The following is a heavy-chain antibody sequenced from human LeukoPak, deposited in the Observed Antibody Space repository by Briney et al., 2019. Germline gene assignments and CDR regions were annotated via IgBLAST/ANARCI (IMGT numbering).Heavy chain of an antibody. V-gene: IGHV4-30-2*01. Sequence: NPSEALSLTCAVSGGSISSGGYSWSWIRQPPGKGLEWIGYIYHSGSTYYSPSLKSRVTISVDRSKNQFSLKLSSVTAADTAVYYCARDSIDAFDIWGQGTMVTVSS. CDR3: ARDSIDAFDI. CDR2: IYHSGST. CDR1: GGSISSGGYS. J-gene: IGHJ3*02.